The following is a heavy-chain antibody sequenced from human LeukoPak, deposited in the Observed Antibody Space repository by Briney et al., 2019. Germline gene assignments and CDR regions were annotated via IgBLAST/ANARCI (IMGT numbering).Heavy chain of an antibody. J-gene: IGHJ4*02. CDR2: INSDGRRT. CDR1: GFTFSSYW. D-gene: IGHD6-13*01. Sequence: GGSLRLSCAASGFTFSSYWMHWVRQAPGKGLVWVSNINSDGRRTSYADSVKGRFTISRDNAKNTLYLQMNSLRAEDTAVYYCARESMELVRFDFWGQGPLVTVSS. CDR3: ARESMELVRFDF. V-gene: IGHV3-74*01.